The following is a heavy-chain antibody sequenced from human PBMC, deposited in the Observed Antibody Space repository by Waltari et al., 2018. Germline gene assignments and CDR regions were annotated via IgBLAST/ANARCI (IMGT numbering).Heavy chain of an antibody. J-gene: IGHJ4*02. CDR2: IYYSGNT. Sequence: QLQESGPGLMKTSETLSLTCTVSGDSISSSHYYWGWIRQPPGKGLEWIGSIYYSGNTYYNPSLKSRATVAVDTSKNQFSLNLISVTAADTAVYYCATDSSSWPIDYWGQGTLVTVSS. V-gene: IGHV4-39*07. CDR1: GDSISSSHYY. CDR3: ATDSSSWPIDY. D-gene: IGHD6-13*01.